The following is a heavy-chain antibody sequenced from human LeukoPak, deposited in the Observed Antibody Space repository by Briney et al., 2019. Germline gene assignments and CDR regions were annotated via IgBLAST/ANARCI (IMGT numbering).Heavy chain of an antibody. D-gene: IGHD3-3*01. CDR1: GGSISGYY. CDR2: IYYSGST. CDR3: AGVRFSWWFDP. J-gene: IGHJ5*02. Sequence: SETLSLTCTVSGGSISGYYWSWIRQPPGKGLEWIGYIYYSGSTNHNPSLKSRVTISVDTSKNQFSLKLSSVTAADTAVYYRAGVRFSWWFDPWGQGTLVTVSS. V-gene: IGHV4-59*01.